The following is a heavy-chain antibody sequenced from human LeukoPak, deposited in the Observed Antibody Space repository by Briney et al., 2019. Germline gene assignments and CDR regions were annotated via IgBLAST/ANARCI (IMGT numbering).Heavy chain of an antibody. CDR3: ARGSIRFGELSWGWFDP. CDR1: GYTFTGYY. V-gene: IGHV1-2*02. D-gene: IGHD3-10*01. CDR2: INPNSGGT. J-gene: IGHJ5*02. Sequence: ASVKVSCKASGYTFTGYYMHWVRQAPGQGLEWMGWINPNSGGTNYAQKLQGRVTMTTDTSTSTAYMELRSLRSDDTAVYYCARGSIRFGELSWGWFDPWGQGTLVTVSS.